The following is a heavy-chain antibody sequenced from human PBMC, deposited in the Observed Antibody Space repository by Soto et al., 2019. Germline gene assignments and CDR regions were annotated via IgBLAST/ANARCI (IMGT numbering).Heavy chain of an antibody. D-gene: IGHD2-21*02. J-gene: IGHJ6*02. CDR2: IYPGDPDT. CDR3: ARRDCGGDCYSLSYGMDV. CDR1: GYSFTSYW. V-gene: IGHV5-51*01. Sequence: GESLKISCKGSGYSFTSYWIGWVRQMPGKGLEWMGIIYPGDPDTRYSPSFQGQVTISADKSISTAYLQWSSLKASDTAMYYCARRDCGGDCYSLSYGMDVWGQGTTVTVSS.